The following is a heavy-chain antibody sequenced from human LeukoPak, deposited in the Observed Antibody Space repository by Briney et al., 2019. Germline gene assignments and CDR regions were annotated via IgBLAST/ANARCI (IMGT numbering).Heavy chain of an antibody. J-gene: IGHJ6*03. V-gene: IGHV4-34*01. CDR3: ARQRIDYGDYYYYYMDV. D-gene: IGHD4-17*01. Sequence: SETLSLTCTVSGGSISSYYWSWIRQPPGKGLEWIGEINHSGSTNYNPSLKSRVTISVDTSKNQFSLKLSSVTAADTAVYYCARQRIDYGDYYYYYMDVWGKGTTVTISS. CDR2: INHSGST. CDR1: GGSISSYY.